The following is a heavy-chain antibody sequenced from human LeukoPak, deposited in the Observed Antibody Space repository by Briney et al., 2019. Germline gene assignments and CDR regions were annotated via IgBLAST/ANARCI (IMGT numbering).Heavy chain of an antibody. V-gene: IGHV3-53*01. CDR2: IYSGGST. D-gene: IGHD3-22*01. CDR1: GFTVSSSY. J-gene: IGHJ4*02. CDR3: ASPPDYDSSGYYLDY. Sequence: GGSLRLSCAASGFTVSSSYMSWVRQAPGRGLEGVSVIYSGGSTYYADSVKGRFTISRDNSKNTLYLQMNSLRAEDTAVYYCASPPDYDSSGYYLDYWGQGTLVTVSS.